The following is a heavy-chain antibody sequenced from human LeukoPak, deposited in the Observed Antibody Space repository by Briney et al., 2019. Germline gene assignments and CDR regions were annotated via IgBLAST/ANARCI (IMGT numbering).Heavy chain of an antibody. CDR3: ARDHYGSGSY. D-gene: IGHD3-10*01. V-gene: IGHV3-74*01. J-gene: IGHJ4*02. CDR2: ISNDGTTT. CDR1: GFTFSGYW. Sequence: GGSLRLSCAASGFTFSGYWMLWVRQAPGKGLVWVLRISNDGTTTNYADSVKGRFTISRDNAKNTLYLQMNSLRAEDTAVYYCARDHYGSGSYWGQGALVTVSS.